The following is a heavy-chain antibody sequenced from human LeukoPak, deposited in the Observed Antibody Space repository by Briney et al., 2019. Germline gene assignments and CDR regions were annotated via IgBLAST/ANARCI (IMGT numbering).Heavy chain of an antibody. V-gene: IGHV3-23*01. CDR3: ARRGGIHLEYFDY. J-gene: IGHJ4*02. CDR2: ISGSGGTT. D-gene: IGHD3-3*01. CDR1: GFTFSSYA. Sequence: GGSLRLSCAASGFTFSSYAMSWVRQAPGRGPEWVSAISGSGGTTYYADSVKGRLTISRDNSKNTLYLQMNSLRAEDTAVYYCARRGGIHLEYFDYWGQGTLVTVSS.